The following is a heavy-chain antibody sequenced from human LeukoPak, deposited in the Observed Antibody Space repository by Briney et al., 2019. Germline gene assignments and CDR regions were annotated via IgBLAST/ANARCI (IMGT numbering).Heavy chain of an antibody. CDR2: IYYSGST. Sequence: SETLSLTCTVSSGSISSYYSSWIRQPPGKGLEWIGYIYYSGSTNYNPSLKSRVTISVDTSKNQFSLKLSSVTAADTAVYYCARLKDFWSGYYGDYYYYYMDVWGKGTTVTVSS. CDR1: SGSISSYY. D-gene: IGHD3-3*01. J-gene: IGHJ6*03. CDR3: ARLKDFWSGYYGDYYYYYMDV. V-gene: IGHV4-59*08.